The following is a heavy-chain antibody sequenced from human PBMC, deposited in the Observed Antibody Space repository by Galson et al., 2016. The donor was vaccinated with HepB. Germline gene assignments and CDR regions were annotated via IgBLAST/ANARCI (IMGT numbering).Heavy chain of an antibody. D-gene: IGHD2-15*01. V-gene: IGHV3-7*03. CDR2: IKPDGSEK. Sequence: SLRLSCAVSGFRISNNWMTWVRQSPDKGLEWVANIKPDGSEKYYVDSVKGRFTISRDNAKNSLYLQLNSLRAEDTAVHYCARDGFVASRVFDSWGQGTLVIVSS. CDR3: ARDGFVASRVFDS. J-gene: IGHJ4*02. CDR1: GFRISNNW.